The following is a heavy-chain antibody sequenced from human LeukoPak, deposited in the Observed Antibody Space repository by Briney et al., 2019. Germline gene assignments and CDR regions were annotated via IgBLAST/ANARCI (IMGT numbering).Heavy chain of an antibody. Sequence: SETLSLTCTVSGDSISSVSYYWSWIRQPAGKGLEWIGRMYTSGSTNYNPSRKSRVTISVDTSKNQFSLKLSSVTAADTAVYYCARHSPYYYDSSGYYYEGNMDYWGQGTLVTVSS. CDR3: ARHSPYYYDSSGYYYEGNMDY. CDR2: MYTSGST. J-gene: IGHJ4*02. D-gene: IGHD3-22*01. V-gene: IGHV4-61*02. CDR1: GDSISSVSYY.